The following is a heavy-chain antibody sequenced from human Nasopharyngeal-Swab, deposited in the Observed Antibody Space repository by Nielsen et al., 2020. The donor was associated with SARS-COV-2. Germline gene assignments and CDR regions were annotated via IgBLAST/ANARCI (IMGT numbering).Heavy chain of an antibody. D-gene: IGHD1-1*01. CDR3: ARAGEAYYYYYMDV. Sequence: WVRQAPGQRLEWMGWINAGKGNTKYSQKFQGRVTITRDTSASTAYMELSSLRSEDTAVYYCARAGEAYYYYYMDVRGKGTTVTVSS. CDR2: INAGKGNT. J-gene: IGHJ6*03. V-gene: IGHV1-3*01.